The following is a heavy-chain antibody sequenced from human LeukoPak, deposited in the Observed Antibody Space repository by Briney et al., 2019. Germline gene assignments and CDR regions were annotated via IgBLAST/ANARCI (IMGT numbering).Heavy chain of an antibody. D-gene: IGHD2-21*01. J-gene: IGHJ6*02. CDR1: GYTFTSYG. V-gene: IGHV1-46*01. CDR3: ARSAVIRTYYGMDV. CDR2: INPSGGST. Sequence: ASVKVSCKASGYTFTSYGISWVRQAPGQGLEWLGIINPSGGSTTYAQKFQGRVTMTRDTSTSTVYMELSSLRSEDTAVYYCARSAVIRTYYGMDVWGQGTTVTVSS.